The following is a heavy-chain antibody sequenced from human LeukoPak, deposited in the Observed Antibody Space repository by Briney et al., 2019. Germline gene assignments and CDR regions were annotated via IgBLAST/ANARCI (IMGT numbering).Heavy chain of an antibody. Sequence: SGPTLVNPTQTLTLTCTFSGFSLRTRGVGVGWIRQPPGKALEWLALIYWDDDKRYSPSLKSRPTITKETSKNQVVLTMTNMDPVDTATYYCAHKNDRGGGFDIWGQGTMVTVSS. CDR2: IYWDDDK. D-gene: IGHD1-1*01. V-gene: IGHV2-5*02. J-gene: IGHJ3*02. CDR1: GFSLRTRGVG. CDR3: AHKNDRGGGFDI.